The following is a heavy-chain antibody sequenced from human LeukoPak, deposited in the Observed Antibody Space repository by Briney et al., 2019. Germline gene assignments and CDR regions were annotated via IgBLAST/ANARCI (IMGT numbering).Heavy chain of an antibody. D-gene: IGHD2-15*01. CDR2: IYYTGNN. J-gene: IGHJ4*02. Sequence: KPSETLSLTCTVSGGSISSYYWSWIRQPPGKGLEWIGYIYYTGNNNYNPSLKSRVTMSVDTSKNQFSLKLSSVTAADTAVYYCAREFYCSGGIRYDYWGQGTLVTVSS. CDR1: GGSISSYY. CDR3: AREFYCSGGIRYDY. V-gene: IGHV4-59*12.